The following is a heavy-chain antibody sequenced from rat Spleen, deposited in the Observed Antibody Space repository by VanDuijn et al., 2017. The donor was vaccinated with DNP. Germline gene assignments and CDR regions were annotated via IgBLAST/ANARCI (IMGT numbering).Heavy chain of an antibody. D-gene: IGHD4-3*01. Sequence: EVQLVESGGGLVQPGRSLKLSCGASGFTFSDYAMAWVRQAPARGLEWVASISHNGGYTYYRDSVKGIFTISRDHAKPSLYLQMDSLRSEDTATYYCTTDNSGLNWFAFWGQGTLVTVSS. CDR3: TTDNSGLNWFAF. CDR2: ISHNGGYT. CDR1: GFTFSDYA. J-gene: IGHJ3*01. V-gene: IGHV5-20*01.